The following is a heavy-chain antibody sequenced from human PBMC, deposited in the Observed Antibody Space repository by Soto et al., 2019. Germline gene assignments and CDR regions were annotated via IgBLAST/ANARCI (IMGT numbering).Heavy chain of an antibody. J-gene: IGHJ5*02. Sequence: EVQLVESGGGLVKPGESLRLSCAASGFTFSTAWMTWVRQAPGRGLEWVARIKTTSDGGTIHYAEPVKGRFTISRDDSKDTLFLQMNSLKIEDTALYYCIRDPYGSTWGQGTLVTVSS. V-gene: IGHV3-15*01. CDR2: IKTTSDGGTI. D-gene: IGHD3-10*01. CDR1: GFTFSTAW. CDR3: IRDPYGST.